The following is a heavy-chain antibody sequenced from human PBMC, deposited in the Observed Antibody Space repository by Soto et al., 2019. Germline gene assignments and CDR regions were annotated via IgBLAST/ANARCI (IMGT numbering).Heavy chain of an antibody. D-gene: IGHD3-16*01. CDR3: AEGGSSLGMDA. CDR2: ISSSSYI. J-gene: IGHJ6*02. V-gene: IGHV3-21*01. Sequence: GGSLRLSCAASGFTFSSYSMNWVRQAPGKGLEWVSSISSSSYIYYADSVKGRFTISRDNAKNSLYLQMNSLRAEDTAVYYCAEGGSSLGMDAWGQGTTVTGSS. CDR1: GFTFSSYS.